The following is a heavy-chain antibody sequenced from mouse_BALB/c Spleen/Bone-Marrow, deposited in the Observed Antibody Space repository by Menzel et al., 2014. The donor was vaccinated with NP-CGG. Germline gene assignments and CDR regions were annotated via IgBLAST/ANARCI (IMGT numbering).Heavy chain of an antibody. D-gene: IGHD1-1*01. J-gene: IGHJ4*01. V-gene: IGHV14-3*02. CDR1: GFNIXDTY. Sequence: EVQLQQSGAELVKPGASVKLSCTASGFNIXDTYMHWVKQRPEQGLEWIGRIDPANGNTKYDPKFQGKATITADTSSNTAYLQLSSLTSEDTAVYYCSLLLQYYAMDYWGQGTSVTVSS. CDR3: SLLLQYYAMDY. CDR2: IDPANGNT.